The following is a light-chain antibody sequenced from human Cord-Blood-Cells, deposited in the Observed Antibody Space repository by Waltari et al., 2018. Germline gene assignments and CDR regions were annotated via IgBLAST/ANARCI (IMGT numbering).Light chain of an antibody. V-gene: IGLV2-14*01. CDR3: SSYTSSSTLYV. J-gene: IGLJ1*01. CDR2: DVS. Sequence: QSALTQPASVSGSPGQSITISCIGTSSDVGGYNSVSWYQQHPGKAPKLMIYDVSNRPSGVSNRFSGSKSGNTASLTISGLQAEDEADYYCSSYTSSSTLYVFGTGTKVTVL. CDR1: SSDVGGYNS.